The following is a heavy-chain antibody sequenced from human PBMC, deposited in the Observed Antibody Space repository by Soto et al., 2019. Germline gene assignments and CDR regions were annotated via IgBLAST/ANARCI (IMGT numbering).Heavy chain of an antibody. V-gene: IGHV4-34*01. Sequence: SETLSLTCAVYGGSFSGYYWSWIRQPPGKGLEWIGEINHSGSTNYNPSLKSRVTISVDTSKNQFSLKLSSVTAADTAVYYCARVRGYYYGSGSWSYFDYWGQGTLVTVSS. CDR1: GGSFSGYY. D-gene: IGHD3-10*01. CDR2: INHSGST. CDR3: ARVRGYYYGSGSWSYFDY. J-gene: IGHJ4*02.